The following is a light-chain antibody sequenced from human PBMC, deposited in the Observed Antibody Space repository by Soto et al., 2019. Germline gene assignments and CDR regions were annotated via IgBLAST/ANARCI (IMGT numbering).Light chain of an antibody. CDR2: ANS. CDR3: QSYDSSLSGSL. CDR1: SSNIGAGYD. Sequence: QSVLTQPPSVSGAPGQRVTISCTWISSNIGAGYDVHWYQQLPGTAPKLLIYANSNRPSGVPDRFSGSKSGTSASLAITGLQAEDEADYYCQSYDSSLSGSLFGGGTKLTVL. J-gene: IGLJ2*01. V-gene: IGLV1-40*01.